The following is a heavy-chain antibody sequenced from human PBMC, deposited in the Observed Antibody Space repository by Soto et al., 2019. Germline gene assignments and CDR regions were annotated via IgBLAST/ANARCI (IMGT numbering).Heavy chain of an antibody. CDR3: ARDPLSYYYGSDSPYYYYGMDV. CDR2: INPNSGGT. Sequence: ASVKVSCKASGYTFTGYYMHWVRQAPGQGLEWMGWINPNSGGTNYAQKFQGWVTMTRDTSISTAYMELSRLRSDDTAVYYCARDPLSYYYGSDSPYYYYGMDVWGQGTTVTVSS. J-gene: IGHJ6*02. D-gene: IGHD3-10*01. V-gene: IGHV1-2*04. CDR1: GYTFTGYY.